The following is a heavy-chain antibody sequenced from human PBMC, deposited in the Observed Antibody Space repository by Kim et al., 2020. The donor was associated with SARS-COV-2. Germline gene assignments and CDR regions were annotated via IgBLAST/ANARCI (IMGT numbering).Heavy chain of an antibody. D-gene: IGHD6-6*01. V-gene: IGHV4-31*03. CDR3: ARSIAARPWRVDY. CDR2: IYYSGST. J-gene: IGHJ4*02. CDR1: GGSISSGGYY. Sequence: SETLSLTCTVSGGSISSGGYYWSWIRQHPGKGLEWIGYIYYSGSTYYNPSLKSRVTISVDTSKTQFSLKLSSVTAADTAVYYCARSIAARPWRVDYWGQGTLGTVSS.